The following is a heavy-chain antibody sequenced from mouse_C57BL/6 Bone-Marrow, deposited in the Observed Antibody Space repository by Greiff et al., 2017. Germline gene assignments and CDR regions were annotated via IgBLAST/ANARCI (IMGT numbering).Heavy chain of an antibody. J-gene: IGHJ3*01. V-gene: IGHV5-4*01. CDR3: ARERALYYYGSRFAY. Sequence: EVQLVESGGGLVKPGGSLKLSCAASGFTFSSYAMSWVRQTPEKRLEWVATISDGGSYTYYPDNVKGRFTIARDNAKNNLYLQMSHLKSEDTAMYYCARERALYYYGSRFAYWGQGTLVTVSA. CDR1: GFTFSSYA. CDR2: ISDGGSYT. D-gene: IGHD1-1*01.